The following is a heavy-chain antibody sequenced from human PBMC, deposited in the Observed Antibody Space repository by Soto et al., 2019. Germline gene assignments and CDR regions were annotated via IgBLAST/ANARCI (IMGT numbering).Heavy chain of an antibody. Sequence: PSETLSLTCTVSGGSISSSSYYWGWIRQPPGKGLEWIGSIYYSGSTYYNPSLKSRVTISVDRSKNQFSLKLSSVTAADTAVYYCARHFSVDYFYYWGQGALVTVSS. CDR1: GGSISSSSYY. J-gene: IGHJ4*02. V-gene: IGHV4-39*01. CDR2: IYYSGST. CDR3: ARHFSVDYFYY.